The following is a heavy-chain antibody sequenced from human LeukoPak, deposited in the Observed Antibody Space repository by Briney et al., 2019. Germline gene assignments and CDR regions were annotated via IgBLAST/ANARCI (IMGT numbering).Heavy chain of an antibody. CDR3: ARDQGSGWYEE. CDR1: GGSVSNYY. Sequence: SETLSLTCTVSGGSVSNYYWNWIRQPAGKGLEWIGRIHTDGSTNYNPSLKSRLTVSVDTSKSQFSLKLTSVTAADTAVYYCARDQGSGWYEEWGQGTLVTVSS. V-gene: IGHV4-4*07. CDR2: IHTDGST. D-gene: IGHD6-19*01. J-gene: IGHJ4*02.